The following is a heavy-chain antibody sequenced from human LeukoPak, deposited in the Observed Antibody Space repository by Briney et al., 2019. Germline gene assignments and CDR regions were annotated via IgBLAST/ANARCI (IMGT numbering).Heavy chain of an antibody. CDR3: AREATVVTPSFDY. J-gene: IGHJ4*02. Sequence: GGSLRLSCAASGFTFSSYSMTWVRQAPGKGLEWVSSISSSSSYIYYADSVKGRFTISRDNAKNSLYLQMNSLRAEDTAVYYCAREATVVTPSFDYWGQGTLVTVSS. CDR1: GFTFSSYS. CDR2: ISSSSSYI. V-gene: IGHV3-21*01. D-gene: IGHD4-23*01.